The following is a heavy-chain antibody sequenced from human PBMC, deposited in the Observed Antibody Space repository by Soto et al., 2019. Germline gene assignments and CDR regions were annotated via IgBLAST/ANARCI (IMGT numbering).Heavy chain of an antibody. V-gene: IGHV3-30*07. CDR2: ISYDENYK. D-gene: IGHD3-3*01. CDR3: ARAEYDFWSVYYYQNGMDV. J-gene: IGHJ6*02. Sequence: EWVAIISYDENYKFYADSVKGRFTISRDNSKNTPFLQMNSLRAEDTAVYYCARAEYDFWSVYYYQNGMDVWGQGTTVTVSS.